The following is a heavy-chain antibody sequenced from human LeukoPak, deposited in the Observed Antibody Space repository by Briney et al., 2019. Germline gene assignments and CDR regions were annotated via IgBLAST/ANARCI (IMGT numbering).Heavy chain of an antibody. CDR1: GYTFTSYY. CDR3: ATPAYYYDSSGYPRYFQH. V-gene: IGHV1-46*01. CDR2: INPGGGST. D-gene: IGHD3-22*01. Sequence: GASVKVSCKVSGYTFTSYYIHWVRQAPGQGLEWMGIINPGGGSTNYAQKFQGRVTMTRDTSTSTVYMELSSLRSDDTAVYYCATPAYYYDSSGYPRYFQHWARAPWSPSPQ. J-gene: IGHJ1*01.